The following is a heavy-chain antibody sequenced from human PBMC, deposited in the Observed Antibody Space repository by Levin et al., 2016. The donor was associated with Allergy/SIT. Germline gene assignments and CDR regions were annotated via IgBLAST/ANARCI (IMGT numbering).Heavy chain of an antibody. Sequence: WIRQPPGKGLEWIGYIYYNGSTYYNPSLKSRLTISVDTSKNQFSLKLTSVTAADTAVYYCAREDYGDHGDYWGQGTLVTVSS. D-gene: IGHD4-17*01. CDR2: IYYNGST. CDR3: AREDYGDHGDY. V-gene: IGHV4-31*02. J-gene: IGHJ4*02.